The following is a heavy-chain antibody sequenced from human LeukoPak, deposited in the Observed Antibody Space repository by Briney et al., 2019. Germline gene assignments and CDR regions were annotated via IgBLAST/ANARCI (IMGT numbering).Heavy chain of an antibody. V-gene: IGHV4-4*07. D-gene: IGHD6-6*01. J-gene: IGHJ4*02. Sequence: SETLSLTCTVSGGSISGYYWSWVRQPAGKGLEWIGRIYSSGSTNYNPSLKSRLTISVDTSNNQFSLKLSSVTAADTAVYYCATIAGSSSFWGQGTLVTVSS. CDR1: GGSISGYY. CDR3: ATIAGSSSF. CDR2: IYSSGST.